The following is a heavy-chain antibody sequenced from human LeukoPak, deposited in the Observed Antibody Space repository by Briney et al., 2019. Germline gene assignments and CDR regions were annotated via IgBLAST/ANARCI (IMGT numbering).Heavy chain of an antibody. CDR1: GYTFTSYG. CDR3: ARDRPIPYYYYYGVDV. Sequence: ASVTVSCTASGYTFTSYGISWVRQAPGQGLGWMGWISAYNGNTNYAQKLQGRVTMTTDTSTSTAYMELRSLRSDDTAVYYCARDRPIPYYYYYGVDVWGQGTTVTVSS. J-gene: IGHJ6*02. D-gene: IGHD2-2*02. CDR2: ISAYNGNT. V-gene: IGHV1-18*01.